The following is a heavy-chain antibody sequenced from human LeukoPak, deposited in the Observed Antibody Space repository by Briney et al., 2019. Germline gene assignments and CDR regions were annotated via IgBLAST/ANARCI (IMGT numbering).Heavy chain of an antibody. Sequence: GGSLRLSCAASGFTFSSYSMNWVRQAPGKGLEWVSSISSSSSYIYYADSVKGRFTISRDNAKNSLYLQMNSLRAGDTAVYYCAREGGYDAYYFDYWGQGTLVTVSS. V-gene: IGHV3-21*01. CDR3: AREGGYDAYYFDY. D-gene: IGHD5-12*01. CDR1: GFTFSSYS. CDR2: ISSSSSYI. J-gene: IGHJ4*02.